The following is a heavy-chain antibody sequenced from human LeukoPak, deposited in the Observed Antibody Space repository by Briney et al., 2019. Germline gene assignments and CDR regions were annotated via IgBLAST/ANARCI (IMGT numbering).Heavy chain of an antibody. CDR1: GYTFTGYY. CDR2: INPNSGGT. CDR3: ARGDTAMVNWFDP. V-gene: IGHV1-2*02. D-gene: IGHD5-18*01. J-gene: IGHJ5*02. Sequence: ASVTVSCKASGYTFTGYYMHWVRQAPRRGLEWMGWINPNSGGTNYAQQSQGRVTMTRDTSLSTAYMELSRLRSDDTAVYYCARGDTAMVNWFDPWGQGTLVTVSS.